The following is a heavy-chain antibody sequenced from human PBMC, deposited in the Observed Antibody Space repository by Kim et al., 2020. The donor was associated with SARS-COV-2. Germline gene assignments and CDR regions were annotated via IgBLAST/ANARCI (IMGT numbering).Heavy chain of an antibody. CDR1: GGSISSSSYY. J-gene: IGHJ4*02. D-gene: IGHD2-15*01. V-gene: IGHV4-39*07. Sequence: SETLSLTCTVSGGSISSSSYYWGWIRQPPGKGLEWIGSIYYSRSTYYNPSLKSRVTISVDTYKNQFSLKLSSVTAADTAVYYCARGRTGYDCFDYWGQGTLVTVSS. CDR2: IYYSRST. CDR3: ARGRTGYDCFDY.